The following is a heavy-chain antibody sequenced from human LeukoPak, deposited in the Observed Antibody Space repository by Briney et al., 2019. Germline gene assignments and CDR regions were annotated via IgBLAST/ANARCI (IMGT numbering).Heavy chain of an antibody. CDR3: ARDGYGQLWPNPDY. V-gene: IGHV3-30-3*01. CDR2: ISYDGSNK. CDR1: GFTFSSYA. Sequence: GGSLRLSCAASGFTFSSYAMHWVRQAPGKGLEWVAVISYDGSNKYYADSVKGRFTVSRDNAKNSLYLQMNSLRDDDTAVYYCARDGYGQLWPNPDYWGQGTLVTVSS. J-gene: IGHJ4*02. D-gene: IGHD1-1*01.